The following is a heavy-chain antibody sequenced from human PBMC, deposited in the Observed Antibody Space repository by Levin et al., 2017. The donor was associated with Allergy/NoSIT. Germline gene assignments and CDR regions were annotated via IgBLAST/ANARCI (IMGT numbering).Heavy chain of an antibody. J-gene: IGHJ4*02. CDR1: GYSFTSYW. D-gene: IGHD3-10*01. CDR2: IYPGDSDT. V-gene: IGHV5-51*01. CDR3: ARRSRGAFGEVSNFDY. Sequence: GASVKVSCKGSGYSFTSYWIGWVRQMPGKGLEWMGIIYPGDSDTRYSPSFQGQVTISADKSISTAYLQWSSLKASDTAMYYCARRSRGAFGEVSNFDYWGQGTLVTVSS.